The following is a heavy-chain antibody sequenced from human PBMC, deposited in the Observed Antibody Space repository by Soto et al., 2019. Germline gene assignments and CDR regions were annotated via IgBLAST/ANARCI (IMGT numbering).Heavy chain of an antibody. J-gene: IGHJ4*02. CDR3: ARGGGNFDY. Sequence: EVQLVESGGGLVQPGGSLRLTCAGSGLTLSASWMSWVRQAPGKGLEWVANINRDGSDKYYVDSVKGRFTISRDNAKNSLYLQRNSLRAGDTAVYYCARGGGNFDYWGQGTLVTVSS. D-gene: IGHD3-16*01. CDR1: GLTLSASW. V-gene: IGHV3-7*04. CDR2: INRDGSDK.